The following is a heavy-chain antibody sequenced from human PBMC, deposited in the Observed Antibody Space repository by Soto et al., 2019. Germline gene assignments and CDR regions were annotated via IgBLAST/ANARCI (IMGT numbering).Heavy chain of an antibody. J-gene: IGHJ4*02. Sequence: QVQLVQSGAEVKKPGSSVKVPCKASGGTFSSYAISWVRQAPGQGLEWMGGIIPIFGTANYAQKFQGRVTITADESTSTAYKEPSILRSEDTAVYYCARGWRPKSTQFDYWGQGTLVTVSS. CDR1: GGTFSSYA. CDR2: IIPIFGTA. V-gene: IGHV1-69*12. D-gene: IGHD1-1*01. CDR3: ARGWRPKSTQFDY.